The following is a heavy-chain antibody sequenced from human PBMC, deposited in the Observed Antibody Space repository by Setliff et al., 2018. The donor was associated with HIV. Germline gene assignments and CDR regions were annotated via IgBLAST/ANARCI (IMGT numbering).Heavy chain of an antibody. Sequence: SETLSLTCTVSGDSITSGSYYWSWIRQPAGKGLEWIGRIYTSGSTIYNPSLKSRVTISVDRSKSQFSLKLSSVTAADTAVYYCARAGDYDYPDWGQGTLVTVSS. D-gene: IGHD3-16*01. CDR1: GDSITSGSYY. CDR3: ARAGDYDYPD. CDR2: IYTSGST. J-gene: IGHJ4*02. V-gene: IGHV4-61*02.